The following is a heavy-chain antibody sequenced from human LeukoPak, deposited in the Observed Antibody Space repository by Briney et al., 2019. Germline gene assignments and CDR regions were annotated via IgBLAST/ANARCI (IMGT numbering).Heavy chain of an antibody. Sequence: SETLSLTCTVSGGSIGSSSSYWGWIRQPPGKGLEWIGTIHYSGSTSYSPSLKSRVTISVDTSKNQFSLKLSSVTAADTAVYYCARGLRGYYYDSSGCFLDVWGQGTTVTVSS. CDR1: GGSIGSSSSY. D-gene: IGHD3-22*01. CDR3: ARGLRGYYYDSSGCFLDV. V-gene: IGHV4-39*07. CDR2: IHYSGST. J-gene: IGHJ6*02.